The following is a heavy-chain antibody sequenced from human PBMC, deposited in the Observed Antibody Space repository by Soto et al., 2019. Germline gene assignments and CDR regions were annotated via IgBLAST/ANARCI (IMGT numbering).Heavy chain of an antibody. CDR2: IWYDGSNK. D-gene: IGHD3-10*01. J-gene: IGHJ1*01. V-gene: IGHV3-33*01. CDR1: GFTFSSYG. Sequence: GGSLRLSCAASGFTFSSYGMHWVRQAPGKGLEWVAVIWYDGSNKYYADSVKGRFTISRDNSKNTLYLQMNSLRAEDTAVYYSGSTNSNPSLKRRVTISVDTSKNQFSLKLSSVTAADTAVYYCARSNPGYSSSWYLKGNSQGSEYFQHWGQGTLVTVSS. CDR3: GSTNSNPSLKRRVTISVDTSKNQFSLKLSSVTAADTAVYYCARSNPGYSSSWYLKGNSQGSEYFQH.